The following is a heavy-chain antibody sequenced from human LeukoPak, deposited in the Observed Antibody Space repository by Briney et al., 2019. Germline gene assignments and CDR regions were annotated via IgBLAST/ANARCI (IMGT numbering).Heavy chain of an antibody. J-gene: IGHJ4*02. D-gene: IGHD3-10*01. Sequence: ASVKVFCKASGYTFTSYGISWVRQAPGQGLEWMGWISAYNGNTNYAQKLQGRVTMTTDTSTSTAYMELRSLRSDDTAVYYCARGSRRITMVRGLQNHFDYWGQGTLVTVSS. CDR3: ARGSRRITMVRGLQNHFDY. V-gene: IGHV1-18*01. CDR1: GYTFTSYG. CDR2: ISAYNGNT.